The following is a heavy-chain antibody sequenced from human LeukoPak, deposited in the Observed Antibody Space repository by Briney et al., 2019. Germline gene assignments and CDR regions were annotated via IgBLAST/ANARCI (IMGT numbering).Heavy chain of an antibody. Sequence: GGSLRLSCAASGFTFSSYWMSWVRQAPGKGLEWVANIKQDGSEKYYVDSVKGRFTISRDNAKNSLYLQMNSLRAEDTAVYYCARDPGIAAAGGDYWGQGTLVTVSS. CDR3: ARDPGIAAAGGDY. CDR2: IKQDGSEK. V-gene: IGHV3-7*01. D-gene: IGHD6-13*01. CDR1: GFTFSSYW. J-gene: IGHJ4*02.